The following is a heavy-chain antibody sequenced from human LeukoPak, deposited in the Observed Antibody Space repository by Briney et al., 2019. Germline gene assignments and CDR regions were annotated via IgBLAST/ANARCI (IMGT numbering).Heavy chain of an antibody. J-gene: IGHJ4*02. CDR1: GGSISSSSYF. Sequence: PSETLSLPCTVSGGSISSSSYFWGWTRQPPGRGVEWIGRIYYSGSTYCNPTLKSRVTISVDTSKNQFSLKLSSVTAADTAVYYCARHVWTHSGYFDYWGQGTLVTVSS. CDR2: IYYSGST. CDR3: ARHVWTHSGYFDY. D-gene: IGHD3/OR15-3a*01. V-gene: IGHV4-39*01.